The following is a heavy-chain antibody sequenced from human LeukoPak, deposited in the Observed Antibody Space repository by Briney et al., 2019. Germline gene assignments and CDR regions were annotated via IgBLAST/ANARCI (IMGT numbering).Heavy chain of an antibody. J-gene: IGHJ4*02. CDR3: ARHEGFSQKD. V-gene: IGHV4-4*02. Sequence: PSGTLSLTCAVSGVPMSSNNWWSWVRQPPGKGLEWIGEIHESGSTNYNPSLKSRVTISVDKSKDQFSLKLSSVTAADTAVSYCARHEGFSQKDWGQGTQVTVS. CDR1: GVPMSSNNW. CDR2: IHESGST.